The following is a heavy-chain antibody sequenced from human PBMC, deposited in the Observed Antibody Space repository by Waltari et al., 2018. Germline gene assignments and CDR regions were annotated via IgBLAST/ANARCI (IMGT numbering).Heavy chain of an antibody. V-gene: IGHV4-39*01. CDR1: DGFIRRGNYY. D-gene: IGHD6-13*01. CDR3: ARSLHIFRAAAGMFDY. CDR2: IYYSGST. Sequence: QLQLQESGPGLVKPSETLSPTCTVSDGFIRRGNYYWGWIRQSPGKGLEWIGSIYYSGSTSYNPSLKSRVTISVDTPKHQFSLKLSSVTAADTAVYYCARSLHIFRAAAGMFDYWGQGSLVIVSS. J-gene: IGHJ4*02.